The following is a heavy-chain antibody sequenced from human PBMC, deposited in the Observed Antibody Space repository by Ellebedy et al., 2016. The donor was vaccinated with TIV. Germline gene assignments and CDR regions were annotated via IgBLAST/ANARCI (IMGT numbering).Heavy chain of an antibody. Sequence: GGSLRLXXAASGFTFSSYSMNWVRQAPGKGLEWVSSISSSSSYIYYADSVKGRFTISRGNAKNSLYLQMNSLRAEDTAVYYCARDAFGAFDIWGQGTMVTVSS. J-gene: IGHJ3*02. CDR1: GFTFSSYS. D-gene: IGHD3-16*01. V-gene: IGHV3-21*01. CDR2: ISSSSSYI. CDR3: ARDAFGAFDI.